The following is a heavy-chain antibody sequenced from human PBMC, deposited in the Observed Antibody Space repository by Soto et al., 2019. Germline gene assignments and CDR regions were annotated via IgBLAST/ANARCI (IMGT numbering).Heavy chain of an antibody. D-gene: IGHD2-2*01. CDR3: ARDGFSQLPIREAYYYGMDV. Sequence: QVQLVQSGAEVKKPGASVKVSCKASGYTFTSYGISWVRQAPGQGLEWMGWISAYNGNTNYAQKLQGRVTMTTDTSTSTAYMELRSLRSDDAAVYYCARDGFSQLPIREAYYYGMDVWGQGTTVTVSS. J-gene: IGHJ6*02. V-gene: IGHV1-18*01. CDR2: ISAYNGNT. CDR1: GYTFTSYG.